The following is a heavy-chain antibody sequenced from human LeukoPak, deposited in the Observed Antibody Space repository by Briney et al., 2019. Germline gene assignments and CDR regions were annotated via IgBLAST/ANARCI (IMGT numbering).Heavy chain of an antibody. D-gene: IGHD3-10*01. CDR3: ARHGNNGSGGRDYYYMDV. Sequence: GESLKISCKGFGYSFTSSWIGWVRQIPGKGLGWMGIIYPGDSDTRYSPSFQGQVTISADKSISTAYLQWSSLKASDTAMYYCARHGNNGSGGRDYYYMDVWGKGTTVTISS. V-gene: IGHV5-51*01. CDR1: GYSFTSSW. CDR2: IYPGDSDT. J-gene: IGHJ6*03.